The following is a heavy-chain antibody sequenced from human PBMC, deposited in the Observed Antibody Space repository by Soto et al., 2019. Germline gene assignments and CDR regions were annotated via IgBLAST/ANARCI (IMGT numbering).Heavy chain of an antibody. CDR2: IYPGDSDT. CDR3: ARLLGYCSSTSCPKNYYYYYGMDV. D-gene: IGHD2-2*01. V-gene: IGHV5-51*01. CDR1: GYSFTSYW. J-gene: IGHJ6*02. Sequence: GESLKISCMGSGYSFTSYWIGWVRQMPGKGLEWMGIIYPGDSDTRYSPSFQGQVTISADKSISTAYLQWSSLKASDTAMYYCARLLGYCSSTSCPKNYYYYYGMDVWGQGTTVTVSS.